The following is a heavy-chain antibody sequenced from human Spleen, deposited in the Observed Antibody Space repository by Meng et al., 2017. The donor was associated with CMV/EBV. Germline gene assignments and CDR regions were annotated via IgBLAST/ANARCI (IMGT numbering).Heavy chain of an antibody. CDR3: ARLEWLLSYFDY. CDR2: INQDGSAK. CDR1: GFTFSSYW. V-gene: IGHV3-7*03. D-gene: IGHD3-3*01. Sequence: GESLKISCAASGFTFSSYWMSWVRQAPGKGLEWVANINQDGSAKYYVDSVKGRFTISRDNPKNSLYVQMNSLRAEDTAVYYCARLEWLLSYFDYWGQGTLVTVSS. J-gene: IGHJ4*02.